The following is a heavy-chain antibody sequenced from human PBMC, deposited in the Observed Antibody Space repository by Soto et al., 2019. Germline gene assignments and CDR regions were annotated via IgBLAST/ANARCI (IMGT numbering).Heavy chain of an antibody. J-gene: IGHJ6*02. CDR1: GGSISSSNW. CDR3: ARDLSWPYYYYYGMDV. Sequence: PSETLSLTCAVSGGSISSSNWWSWVRQPPGKGLEWIGEIYHSGSTNYNPSLKSRVTISVDKSKNQFSLKLSSVTAADTAVYYCARDLSWPYYYYYGMDVWGQGTTVTVSS. V-gene: IGHV4-4*02. CDR2: IYHSGST.